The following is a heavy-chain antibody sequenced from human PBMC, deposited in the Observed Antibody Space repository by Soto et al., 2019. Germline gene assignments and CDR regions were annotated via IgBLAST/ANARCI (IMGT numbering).Heavy chain of an antibody. CDR1: GGSISASAWY. V-gene: IGHV4-39*01. Sequence: SETLSLTCTVSGGSISASAWYWNWIRQSPGKGLEWIGSISYSGSTYYNPSLDSRVIISVDTSKNQFSLKMSSVTAADTAVYFCTRGGGISVSDTWRQGTLVTVSS. D-gene: IGHD6-19*01. J-gene: IGHJ4*02. CDR3: TRGGGISVSDT. CDR2: ISYSGST.